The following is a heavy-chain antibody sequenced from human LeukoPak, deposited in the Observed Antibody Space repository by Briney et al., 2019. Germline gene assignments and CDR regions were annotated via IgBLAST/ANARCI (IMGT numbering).Heavy chain of an antibody. J-gene: IGHJ4*02. CDR1: GYIFTGNY. V-gene: IGHV1-2*02. D-gene: IGHD3-22*01. CDR2: INPNSGST. Sequence: ASVKVSCKASGYIFTGNYMHWVRQAPGQGLEWMGWINPNSGSTNYAQKFQGRVTMTRDTSIRTAYMELSRLRSDDTAVYYCARDTYDIGASDYWGQGTLVTVSS. CDR3: ARDTYDIGASDY.